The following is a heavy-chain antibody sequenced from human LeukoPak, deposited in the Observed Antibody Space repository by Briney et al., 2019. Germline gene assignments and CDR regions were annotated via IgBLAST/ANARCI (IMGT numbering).Heavy chain of an antibody. Sequence: GALRLSCAASGFTFSSYWMSWVRQAPGKGLEWVANIKQDGSEKYYVDSVKGRFTISRDNAKNSLYLQMNSLRAEDTAVYYCARHRVAASGSVKYWGQGTLVTASS. CDR3: ARHRVAASGSVKY. CDR2: IKQDGSEK. V-gene: IGHV3-7*01. J-gene: IGHJ4*02. D-gene: IGHD2-15*01. CDR1: GFTFSSYW.